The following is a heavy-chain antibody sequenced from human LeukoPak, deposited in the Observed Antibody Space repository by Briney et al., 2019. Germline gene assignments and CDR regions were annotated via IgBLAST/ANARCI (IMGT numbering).Heavy chain of an antibody. Sequence: GGSLRLSCAASGFTFSSYAMSWVRQAPGKGLEWVSVISGSGDNTYYADSVKGRLTISRDNSKNTLYLQMNSLRGEDTAVYYCAIDPNWGTHSWGQGVLVTVSS. J-gene: IGHJ4*02. CDR1: GFTFSSYA. D-gene: IGHD7-27*01. CDR2: ISGSGDNT. V-gene: IGHV3-23*01. CDR3: AIDPNWGTHS.